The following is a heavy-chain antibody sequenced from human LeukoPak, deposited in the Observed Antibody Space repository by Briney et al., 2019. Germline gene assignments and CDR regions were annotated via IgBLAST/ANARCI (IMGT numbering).Heavy chain of an antibody. Sequence: PGKSLRLSCAASGFTFSSYGMSWVRQAPGKGLEWVSAISGSGGSTYYADSVKGRFTISRDNSKNTLYLQMNSLRAEDTAVYYCAKDGVVAPALALGYWGQGTLVTVSS. D-gene: IGHD2-15*01. CDR1: GFTFSSYG. V-gene: IGHV3-23*01. J-gene: IGHJ4*02. CDR3: AKDGVVAPALALGY. CDR2: ISGSGGST.